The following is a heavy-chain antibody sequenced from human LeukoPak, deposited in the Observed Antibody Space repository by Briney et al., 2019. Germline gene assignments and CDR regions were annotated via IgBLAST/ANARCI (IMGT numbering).Heavy chain of an antibody. CDR3: ARGRSIPAAGAFDY. CDR1: GGSFSGYY. D-gene: IGHD6-13*01. CDR2: INHSGST. V-gene: IGHV4-34*01. J-gene: IGHJ4*02. Sequence: SETLSLTCAVYGGSFSGYYWSWISQPPGKGVEWIGEINHSGSTNYNPSLKSRVTISVDKSKNQFSLKLSSVTAADTAVYYCARGRSIPAAGAFDYWGQGTLVTVSS.